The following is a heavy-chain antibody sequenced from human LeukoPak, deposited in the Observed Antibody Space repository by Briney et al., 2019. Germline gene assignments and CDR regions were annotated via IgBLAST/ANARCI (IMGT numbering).Heavy chain of an antibody. CDR1: GFTFSDYA. V-gene: IGHV3-23*01. D-gene: IGHD1-26*01. J-gene: IGHJ5*02. CDR3: AKDRYSGSFNWFDP. CDR2: IRGSGGRT. Sequence: GGSLRLSCAASGFTFSDYATSWVRQAPGKGLEWVSGIRGSGGRTYYADSLKGRFTISRDNSKNTLYLQMNSLRAEDTAVYYCAKDRYSGSFNWFDPWGQGTLVTVSS.